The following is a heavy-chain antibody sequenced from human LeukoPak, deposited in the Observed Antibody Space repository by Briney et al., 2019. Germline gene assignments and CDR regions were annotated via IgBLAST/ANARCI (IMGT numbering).Heavy chain of an antibody. J-gene: IGHJ4*02. Sequence: ASVKVSCKASGYTFTAYYMHWVRQAPGQGLEWMGWINPNSGGTNYARKFQDRVTMTRDTSISTAYMELSRLRSDDTAVYYCAKDDHTTVTPYYWGQGTLVTVSS. D-gene: IGHD4-17*01. CDR3: AKDDHTTVTPYY. CDR2: INPNSGGT. CDR1: GYTFTAYY. V-gene: IGHV1-2*02.